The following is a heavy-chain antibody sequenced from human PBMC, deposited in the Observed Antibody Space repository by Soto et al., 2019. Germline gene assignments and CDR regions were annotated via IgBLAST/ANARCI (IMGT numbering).Heavy chain of an antibody. CDR1: GGSISSSSYY. V-gene: IGHV4-39*01. Sequence: SETLSLTCTVSGGSISSSSYYWGWIRQPPGKGLEWIGSIYYSGSTYYNPSLKSRVTISVDTSKNQFSLKLSSVTAADTAVYYCARQGEMVRGVNWFDPWGQGTLVTVSS. J-gene: IGHJ5*02. CDR3: ARQGEMVRGVNWFDP. D-gene: IGHD3-10*01. CDR2: IYYSGST.